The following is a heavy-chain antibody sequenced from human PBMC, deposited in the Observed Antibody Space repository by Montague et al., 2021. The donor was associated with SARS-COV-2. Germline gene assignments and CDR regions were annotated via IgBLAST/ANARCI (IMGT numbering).Heavy chain of an antibody. D-gene: IGHD3-10*01. Sequence: SETLSLTCTVSGGSISSDSFYWVWLRQPPGQGLEWIGLIYHSGGTYNGPSLKRRFSISVDTSKNQLSLKVTSVTAADTAVYYCARRPGTFGAAFDIWGLGTMVTVSS. CDR1: GGSISSDSFY. CDR3: ARRPGTFGAAFDI. CDR2: IYHSGGT. V-gene: IGHV4-39*01. J-gene: IGHJ3*02.